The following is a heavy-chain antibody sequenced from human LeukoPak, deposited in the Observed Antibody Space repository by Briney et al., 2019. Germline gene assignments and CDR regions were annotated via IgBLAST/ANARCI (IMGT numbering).Heavy chain of an antibody. V-gene: IGHV3-23*01. J-gene: IGHJ4*02. CDR1: GFTFSSYA. Sequence: GGSLRLSCAASGFTFSSYAMSWVRQAPGKGLEWVSAISGSGGSTYYADSVKGRFTISRDSSKNTLYLQMNSLRAEDTAVYYCARDSTHCSSTSCYFDYWGQGTLVTASS. CDR2: ISGSGGST. D-gene: IGHD2-2*01. CDR3: ARDSTHCSSTSCYFDY.